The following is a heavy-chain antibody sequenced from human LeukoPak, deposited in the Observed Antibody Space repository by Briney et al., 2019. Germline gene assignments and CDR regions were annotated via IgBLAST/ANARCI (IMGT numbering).Heavy chain of an antibody. V-gene: IGHV4-59*01. D-gene: IGHD3-22*01. CDR2: IYYSGST. CDR1: GGSISSYY. CDR3: ARQSGYDVDTSRYMDV. Sequence: SETLSLTCTVSGGSISSYYWSWIRQPPGKGLEWIGYIYYSGSTNYNPSLKSRVTISVDTSKNQFSLKLTSVLAADTADYFCARQSGYDVDTSRYMDVWGKGTTVTVSS. J-gene: IGHJ6*03.